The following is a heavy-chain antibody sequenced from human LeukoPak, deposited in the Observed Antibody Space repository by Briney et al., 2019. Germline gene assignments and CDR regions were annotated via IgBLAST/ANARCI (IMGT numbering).Heavy chain of an antibody. CDR1: GGSISSSNW. CDR3: ARYRFTRGSGLEAESYYFDY. CDR2: NYHSEST. J-gene: IGHJ4*02. V-gene: IGHV4-4*02. Sequence: SETLSLTCAVSGGSISSSNWRSWVRQPPGKGLEWIGENYHSESTNHNPSLKSRVTISVDKSKNQFSLKLSSVTAADTAVYYCARYRFTRGSGLEAESYYFDYWGQGTLVTVSS. D-gene: IGHD3-10*01.